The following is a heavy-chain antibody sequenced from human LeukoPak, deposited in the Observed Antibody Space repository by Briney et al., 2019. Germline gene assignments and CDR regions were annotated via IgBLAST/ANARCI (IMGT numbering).Heavy chain of an antibody. CDR2: ISGSGGST. Sequence: GGSLRLSCAASGFTFSSYAMSWVRQAPGKGREWVSAISGSGGSTYYADSVKGRFTISRDNSKNTLYLQMNSLRAEETAVYYCAKDRDVWGSLLDYWGQGTLVTVSS. CDR3: AKDRDVWGSLLDY. V-gene: IGHV3-23*01. CDR1: GFTFSSYA. J-gene: IGHJ4*02. D-gene: IGHD3-16*01.